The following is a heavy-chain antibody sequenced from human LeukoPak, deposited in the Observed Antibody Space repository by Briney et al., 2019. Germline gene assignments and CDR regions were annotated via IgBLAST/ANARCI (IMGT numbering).Heavy chain of an antibody. CDR2: ITPSGTNT. CDR1: GCTFNTYG. D-gene: IGHD1-26*01. V-gene: IGHV3-23*01. J-gene: IGHJ6*02. CDR3: AKAVGATNSYYYGMDV. Sequence: GGSLTLSCAASGCTFNTYGMHWVRPAPGKALEWVSAITPSGTNTYYADSVKGRFTISRDNSKNTLYLQMTSLRAEDTAVYYCAKAVGATNSYYYGMDVWGQGTTVTVSS.